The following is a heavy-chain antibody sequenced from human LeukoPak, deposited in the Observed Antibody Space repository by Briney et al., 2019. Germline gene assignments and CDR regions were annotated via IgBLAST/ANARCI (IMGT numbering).Heavy chain of an antibody. V-gene: IGHV4-59*01. CDR3: ARGIKYYYGSGTYHYFDF. CDR1: GSSISTYY. D-gene: IGHD3-10*01. CDR2: IYYSGST. Sequence: PSETLSLTCTVSGSSISTYYWSWVRQPPGKGLEWIGYIYYSGSTNYNPSLKSRVTMLVDTSKNQFSLKLSSVAAADTAVYYCARGIKYYYGSGTYHYFDFWGQGTLVTVSS. J-gene: IGHJ4*02.